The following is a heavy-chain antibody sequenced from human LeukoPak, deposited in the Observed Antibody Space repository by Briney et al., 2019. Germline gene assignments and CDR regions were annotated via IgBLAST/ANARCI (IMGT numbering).Heavy chain of an antibody. CDR3: VKEEQQLDPYYFDY. D-gene: IGHD6-13*01. CDR1: GFTFSSYA. Sequence: PGGSPRLSCSASGFTFSSYAMHWVRQAPGKGLEYVSAISSNGGSTYYADSVKGRFTISRDNSKNTLYLQMSSLRAEDTAVYYCVKEEQQLDPYYFDYWGQGTLVTVSS. CDR2: ISSNGGST. V-gene: IGHV3-64D*06. J-gene: IGHJ4*02.